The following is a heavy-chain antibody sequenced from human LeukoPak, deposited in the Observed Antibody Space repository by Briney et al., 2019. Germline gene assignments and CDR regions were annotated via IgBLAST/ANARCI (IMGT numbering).Heavy chain of an antibody. CDR2: IWPGDSDT. J-gene: IGHJ3*01. CDR1: GYTFTNYW. Sequence: GESLQISCKGSGYTFTNYWIGWVRQMPGKGLEWMGIIWPGDSDTRYSPSFQGQVTISADKSITTAYLQWNSLKASDTAIYYCARSGKTTDAFDLWGQGTMVIVSS. V-gene: IGHV5-51*01. CDR3: ARSGKTTDAFDL. D-gene: IGHD4-11*01.